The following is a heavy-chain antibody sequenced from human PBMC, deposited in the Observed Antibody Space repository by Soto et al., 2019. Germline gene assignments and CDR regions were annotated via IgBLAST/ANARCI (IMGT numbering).Heavy chain of an antibody. CDR3: ASGGVYTWHS. J-gene: IGHJ4*02. D-gene: IGHD2-8*01. Sequence: PSETLSLTCTVSGGSISSSSYFWGWIRQPPGKGLEWIGSIYYSGSTYYNPSLKSRVTVSVDTSKNQFSLKLSSVTAADTAVYYCASGGVYTWHSWGQGTLVTVS. CDR2: IYYSGST. CDR1: GGSISSSSYF. V-gene: IGHV4-39*01.